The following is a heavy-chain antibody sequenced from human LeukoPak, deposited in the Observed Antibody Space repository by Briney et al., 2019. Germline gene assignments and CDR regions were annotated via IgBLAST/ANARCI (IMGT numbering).Heavy chain of an antibody. Sequence: GGSLRLSCAASGFTFSSYSMNWVRQAPGKGLEWVSSISSSSSYIYYADSVKGRFTISRDNAKNSLYLQMNSLRAEDTAVYYCARRTRNYYDSSVGPGTFDCWGQGTLVTVSS. V-gene: IGHV3-21*01. CDR3: ARRTRNYYDSSVGPGTFDC. D-gene: IGHD3-22*01. CDR2: ISSSSSYI. CDR1: GFTFSSYS. J-gene: IGHJ4*02.